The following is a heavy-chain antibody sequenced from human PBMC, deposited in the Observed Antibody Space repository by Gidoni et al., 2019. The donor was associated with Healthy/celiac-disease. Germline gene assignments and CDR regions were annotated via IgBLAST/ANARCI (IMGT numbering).Heavy chain of an antibody. Sequence: EVQLVESGGGLVQPGGSLRLSCAASGFTFSSYWMSWVRQAPGKGLEWVANIKQDGSEKYYVDSVKGRFTISRDNAKNSLYLQMNSLRAEDTAVYYCARGDSLQYYDSSGYYLRMGVLPNEAYDYWGQGTLVTVSS. V-gene: IGHV3-7*01. CDR1: GFTFSSYW. J-gene: IGHJ4*02. D-gene: IGHD3-22*01. CDR3: ARGDSLQYYDSSGYYLRMGVLPNEAYDY. CDR2: IKQDGSEK.